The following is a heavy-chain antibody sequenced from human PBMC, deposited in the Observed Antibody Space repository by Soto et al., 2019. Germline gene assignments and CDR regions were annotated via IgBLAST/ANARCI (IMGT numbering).Heavy chain of an antibody. Sequence: QVQLVQSGAEVKKPGASVKVSCKASGYTFTSYYMHWVRQAPGQGLEWMGIINPSGGSTSYAQKFQGRVTMTRDTSTSTVYMELSSLRSEDTAVYYCARGLVLSIIAAAGPFDYWGQGTLVTVSS. V-gene: IGHV1-46*01. CDR3: ARGLVLSIIAAAGPFDY. CDR2: INPSGGST. CDR1: GYTFTSYY. D-gene: IGHD6-13*01. J-gene: IGHJ4*02.